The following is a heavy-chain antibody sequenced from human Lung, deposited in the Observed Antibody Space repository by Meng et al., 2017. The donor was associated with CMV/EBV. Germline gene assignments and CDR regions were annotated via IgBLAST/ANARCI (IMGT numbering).Heavy chain of an antibody. Sequence: GGSLRLXCKGSGQTFTTYWIAWVRQMPGKGLEWMGVIHPGDSETRYSPSFQGHVTISADMSLCVAYLQWSSLKASDTAIFYCATVGLDQRFDNWGQGTLVTVSS. CDR1: GQTFTTYW. CDR2: IHPGDSET. V-gene: IGHV5-51*01. CDR3: ATVGLDQRFDN. D-gene: IGHD1/OR15-1a*01. J-gene: IGHJ4*02.